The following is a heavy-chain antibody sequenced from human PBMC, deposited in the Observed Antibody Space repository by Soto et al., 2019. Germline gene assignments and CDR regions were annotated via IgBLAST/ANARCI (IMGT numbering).Heavy chain of an antibody. V-gene: IGHV1-46*01. CDR2: INPSGGST. Sequence: AASVKVSCKASGYTFTSYYMHWVRQAPGQGLEWMGIINPSGGSTSYAQKFQGRVTMTRDTSTSTVYMELSSLRSEDTAVYYCASHFYSSGWLQYYYYYGMDVWGQGTTVTVSS. CDR1: GYTFTSYY. J-gene: IGHJ6*02. CDR3: ASHFYSSGWLQYYYYYGMDV. D-gene: IGHD6-19*01.